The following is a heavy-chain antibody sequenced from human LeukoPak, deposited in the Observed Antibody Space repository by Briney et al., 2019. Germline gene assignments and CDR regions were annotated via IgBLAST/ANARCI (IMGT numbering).Heavy chain of an antibody. J-gene: IGHJ5*02. V-gene: IGHV1-3*01. CDR2: INAGNGNT. Sequence: RASVKVSCKASGYTFTSYAMHWVRQAPGQRLEWMGWINAGNGNTKYSQKFQGRVTITRDTSASTAYMELSSLRSEDTAVYYCARDLLYSSGWVAWGQGTLVTVSS. CDR3: ARDLLYSSGWVA. CDR1: GYTFTSYA. D-gene: IGHD6-19*01.